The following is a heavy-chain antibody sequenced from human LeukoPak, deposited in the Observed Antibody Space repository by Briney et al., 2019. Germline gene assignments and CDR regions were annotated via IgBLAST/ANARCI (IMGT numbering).Heavy chain of an antibody. Sequence: GGSLRLSCAASGFTVSSNYMSWVRQAPGKGLEWVSVIYSGGSTYYADSVKGRFTISRDNSKNTLYLQMNSLRAEDTAVYYCARVDVEGYYFVYWGQGTLVTVSS. V-gene: IGHV3-53*01. D-gene: IGHD3/OR15-3a*01. CDR3: ARVDVEGYYFVY. CDR2: IYSGGST. J-gene: IGHJ4*02. CDR1: GFTVSSNY.